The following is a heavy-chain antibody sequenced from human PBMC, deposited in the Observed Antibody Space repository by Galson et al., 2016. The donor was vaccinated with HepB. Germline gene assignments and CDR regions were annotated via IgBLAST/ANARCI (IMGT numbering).Heavy chain of an antibody. V-gene: IGHV3-23*01. Sequence: SLRLSCAASGFTFSSHVMSWVRQAPGKGLEWVSAMSGSADRTSYAVSVEGRFTISRDNSRNTLYLEMHSLRAEDTALYYCAKNDFWSGYPPYFYYGMDVWGQGPPFTVSS. J-gene: IGHJ6*02. D-gene: IGHD3-3*01. CDR1: GFTFSSHV. CDR2: MSGSADRT. CDR3: AKNDFWSGYPPYFYYGMDV.